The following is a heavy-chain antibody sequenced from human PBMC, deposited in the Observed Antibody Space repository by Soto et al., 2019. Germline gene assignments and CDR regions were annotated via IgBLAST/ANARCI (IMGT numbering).Heavy chain of an antibody. J-gene: IGHJ4*02. Sequence: ASVKVSCKVSGYTLTELSMHWVRQAPGKGLEWMGGFDPEDGETIYAQKFQGRVTMTEDTSTDTAYMELSSLRSEDTAVYYCARTIAAAGQSDYWGQGTLVTVSS. CDR1: GYTLTELS. CDR3: ARTIAAAGQSDY. CDR2: FDPEDGET. V-gene: IGHV1-24*01. D-gene: IGHD6-13*01.